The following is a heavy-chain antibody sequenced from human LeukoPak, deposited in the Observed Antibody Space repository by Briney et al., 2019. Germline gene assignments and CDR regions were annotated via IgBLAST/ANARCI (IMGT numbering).Heavy chain of an antibody. CDR1: GYSFTSYW. Sequence: GESLKISCEGSGYSFTSYWIGWVRQMSGKGLEWMGIIYPGDSDTRYSPSFQGQVTISADKSISTAYLQWSSLKASDTAMYYCARQGAMDTAMVTQGDDAFDIWGQGTMVTVSS. CDR2: IYPGDSDT. J-gene: IGHJ3*02. V-gene: IGHV5-51*01. D-gene: IGHD5-18*01. CDR3: ARQGAMDTAMVTQGDDAFDI.